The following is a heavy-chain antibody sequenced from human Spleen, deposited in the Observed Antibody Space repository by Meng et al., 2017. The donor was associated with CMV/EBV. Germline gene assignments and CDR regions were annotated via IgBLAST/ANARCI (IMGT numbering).Heavy chain of an antibody. CDR2: IWYDGSNK. V-gene: IGHV3-33*06. Sequence: GGSLRLSCAASGFTFSSYGMHWVRQAPGKGLEWVAVIWYDGSNKYYADSVKGRFTISRDNPKNTLYLQMNSLRAEDTAVYYCAKTWGYYYYGMDVWGQGTTVTVSS. J-gene: IGHJ6*02. CDR3: AKTWGYYYYGMDV. CDR1: GFTFSSYG. D-gene: IGHD7-27*01.